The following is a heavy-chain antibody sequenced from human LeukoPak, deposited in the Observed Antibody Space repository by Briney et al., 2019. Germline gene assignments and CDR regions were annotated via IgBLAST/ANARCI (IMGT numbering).Heavy chain of an antibody. V-gene: IGHV4-59*08. D-gene: IGHD3-10*01. CDR2: ISYSGST. Sequence: PSETLSVTCSVACGSISYYFCNWIRQPPGKGLEWIGYISYSGSTHYNPSLESRVTMSVDTSKNQFSLDLTSVTAADTDVYYCARHHHFNWVPFSQHWGQGTLVTVSS. CDR3: ARHHHFNWVPFSQH. CDR1: CGSISYYF. J-gene: IGHJ1*01.